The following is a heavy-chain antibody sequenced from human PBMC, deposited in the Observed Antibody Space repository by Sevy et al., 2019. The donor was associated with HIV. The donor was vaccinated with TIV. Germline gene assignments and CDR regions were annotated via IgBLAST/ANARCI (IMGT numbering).Heavy chain of an antibody. Sequence: SETLSLTCTVSGGSVSSGSYYWSWIRQPPGKGLEWIGYIYYSGRTNYNPSLKSRVTISVDTSKNQFSLKLSSVTAADTAVYYCARLTYCSGGSCYSYFDYWGQGTLVTVSS. D-gene: IGHD2-15*01. CDR3: ARLTYCSGGSCYSYFDY. CDR1: GGSVSSGSYY. CDR2: IYYSGRT. J-gene: IGHJ4*02. V-gene: IGHV4-61*01.